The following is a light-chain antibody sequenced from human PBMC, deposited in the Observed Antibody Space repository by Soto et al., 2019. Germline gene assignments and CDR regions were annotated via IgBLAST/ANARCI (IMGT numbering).Light chain of an antibody. CDR1: SIDVGNFDL. CDR2: QVS. Sequence: QSALTQPPSVSVSPGQSVTMSCTGTSIDVGNFDLVSWYQQPPGTAPKLLIYQVSNRPSGVPDRFSGSQSGNTASLTISGLQAEDEADYYCSLKTSSVTWVFGGGTKVTVL. J-gene: IGLJ3*02. V-gene: IGLV2-18*01. CDR3: SLKTSSVTWV.